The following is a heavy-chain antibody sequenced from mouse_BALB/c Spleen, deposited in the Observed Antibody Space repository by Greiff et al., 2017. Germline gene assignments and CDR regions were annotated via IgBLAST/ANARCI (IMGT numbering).Heavy chain of an antibody. D-gene: IGHD4-1*01. V-gene: IGHV3-2*02. CDR2: ISYSGST. CDR3: ARSLTGTGWYFDV. J-gene: IGHJ1*01. CDR1: GYSITSDYA. Sequence: EVKLVESGPGLVKPSQSLSLTCTVTGYSITSDYAWNWIRQFPGNKLEWMGYISYSGSTSYNPSLKSRISITRDTSKNQFFLQLNSVTTEDTATYYCARSLTGTGWYFDVWGAGTTVTVSS.